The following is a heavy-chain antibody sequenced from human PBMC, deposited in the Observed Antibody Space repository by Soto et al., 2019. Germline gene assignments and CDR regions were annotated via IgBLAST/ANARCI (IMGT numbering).Heavy chain of an antibody. Sequence: GGSLRLSCAASGFTFGIYAMSWVRQAPGKGREWVACISGSDGSIYYANYVKGRFTNSRDKTKNTLDLQMNSLRAEDTAVYHCARVAPEYSSTPRRFDFWGQGTLVTVSS. D-gene: IGHD6-13*01. J-gene: IGHJ4*02. CDR3: ARVAPEYSSTPRRFDF. V-gene: IGHV3-23*01. CDR2: ISGSDGSI. CDR1: GFTFGIYA.